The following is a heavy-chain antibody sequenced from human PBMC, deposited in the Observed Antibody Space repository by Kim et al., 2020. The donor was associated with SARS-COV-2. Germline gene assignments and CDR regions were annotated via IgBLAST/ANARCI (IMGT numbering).Heavy chain of an antibody. Sequence: GGSLRLSCAASGFTFSSYWMHWVRQAPGKGLVWVSRINSDGSSTSYADSVKGRFTISRDNAKNTLYLQMNSLRAEDTAVYYCARGHSSTNFDYWGQGTLVTVSS. D-gene: IGHD6-13*01. CDR2: INSDGSST. J-gene: IGHJ4*02. CDR3: ARGHSSTNFDY. V-gene: IGHV3-74*01. CDR1: GFTFSSYW.